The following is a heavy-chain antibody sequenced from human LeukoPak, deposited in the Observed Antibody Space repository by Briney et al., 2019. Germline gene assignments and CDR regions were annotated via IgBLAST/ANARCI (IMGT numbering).Heavy chain of an antibody. CDR2: ISYSGNT. CDR1: GGSISSYY. CDR3: ASLRADYGVYYFDY. D-gene: IGHD4-17*01. Sequence: SETLSLTCTVSGGSISSYYWSWIRQPPGKGLEWIGYISYSGNTNYSPSLKSRATISVDTSKNQFSLKLSSVTAADTAVYYGASLRADYGVYYFDYWGQGTLVTVSS. J-gene: IGHJ4*02. V-gene: IGHV4-59*01.